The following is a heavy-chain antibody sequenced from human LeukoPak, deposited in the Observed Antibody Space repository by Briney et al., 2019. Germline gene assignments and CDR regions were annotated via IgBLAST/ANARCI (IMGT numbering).Heavy chain of an antibody. CDR3: ARDYYDSSGYYGRGSFDY. V-gene: IGHV3-21*01. CDR1: GFTSSSYS. D-gene: IGHD3-22*01. Sequence: GGSLRLSCAASGFTSSSYSMNWVRQARGKGLEWVSCISSSSYIYYADSVKGRFTISRDNAKNSLYLQMNSLRAEDTAVYYCARDYYDSSGYYGRGSFDYWGQGTLVTVSS. CDR2: ISSSSYI. J-gene: IGHJ4*02.